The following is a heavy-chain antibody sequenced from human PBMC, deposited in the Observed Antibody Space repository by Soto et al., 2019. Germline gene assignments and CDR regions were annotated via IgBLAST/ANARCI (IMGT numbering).Heavy chain of an antibody. D-gene: IGHD2-8*01. CDR1: GFTFRNNV. J-gene: IGHJ4*02. CDR2: ITGSGRDT. Sequence: PGGSLRLSCAASGFTFRNNVLSWVRQAPGKGLDWVSGITGSGRDTYYADSVKGRFTISRDNSKNMVFLQMNSLRAEDTALYYCAKNGLDNSPSAIDSWGPGTLVTGSS. V-gene: IGHV3-23*01. CDR3: AKNGLDNSPSAIDS.